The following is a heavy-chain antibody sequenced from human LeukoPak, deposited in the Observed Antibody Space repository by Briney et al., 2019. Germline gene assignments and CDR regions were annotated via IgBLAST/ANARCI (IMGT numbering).Heavy chain of an antibody. Sequence: GGSLRLSCAASGFTFSSYAMSWVRQAPGKGLEWVSAISGSGGSTYHADSVKGRFTISRDNSKNTLYLQMNSLRAEDTAVYYCAKTQDIVVVPAAIRGYFDYWGQGTLVTVSS. D-gene: IGHD2-2*02. V-gene: IGHV3-23*01. CDR3: AKTQDIVVVPAAIRGYFDY. CDR1: GFTFSSYA. CDR2: ISGSGGST. J-gene: IGHJ4*02.